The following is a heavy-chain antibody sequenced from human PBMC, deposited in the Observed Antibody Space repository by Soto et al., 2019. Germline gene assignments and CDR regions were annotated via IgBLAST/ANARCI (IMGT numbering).Heavy chain of an antibody. J-gene: IGHJ6*02. V-gene: IGHV4-34*01. CDR1: GGSFSGYY. D-gene: IGHD5-12*01. CDR3: ARGEVVATMRDYYYYGMDV. Sequence: SETLSLTCAVYGGSFSGYYWSWIRQPPGKGLEWIGEINHSGSTNYNPSLKSRVTISVDTSKNQFSLKLSSVTAADTAVYYCARGEVVATMRDYYYYGMDVWGQGTTVTVSS. CDR2: INHSGST.